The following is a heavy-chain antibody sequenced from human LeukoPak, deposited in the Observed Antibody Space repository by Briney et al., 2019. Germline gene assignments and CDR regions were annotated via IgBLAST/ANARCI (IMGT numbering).Heavy chain of an antibody. V-gene: IGHV3-53*01. Sequence: QSGGSLRLSCAASGFIVSHNYMTWVRQAPGKGLEWISVIYIDGTTYYADSVKGRFTISRDQANNTLYLQMNSLRVEDAAVYYCARDGPNVGIDYWGQGTLDTVSS. CDR2: IYIDGTT. CDR1: GFIVSHNY. J-gene: IGHJ4*02. D-gene: IGHD7-27*01. CDR3: ARDGPNVGIDY.